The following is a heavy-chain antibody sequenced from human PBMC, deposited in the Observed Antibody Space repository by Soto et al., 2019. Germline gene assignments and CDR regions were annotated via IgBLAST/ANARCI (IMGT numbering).Heavy chain of an antibody. V-gene: IGHV4-34*01. CDR2: INHSGST. J-gene: IGHJ6*02. Sequence: QVQLQQWGAGRLKPSETLSLTCAVYGGSFSGYYWSWIRQPPGKGLECIGEINHSGSTNYNPSLKSRVTISVDTSKNQFSLKLSSVTAADTAVYYCARVTIAVAVNYYYYGMDVWGQGTTVTVSS. D-gene: IGHD6-19*01. CDR3: ARVTIAVAVNYYYYGMDV. CDR1: GGSFSGYY.